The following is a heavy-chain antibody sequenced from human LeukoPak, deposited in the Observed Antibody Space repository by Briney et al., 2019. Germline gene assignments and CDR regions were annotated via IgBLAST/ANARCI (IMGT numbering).Heavy chain of an antibody. CDR2: MFHSGNT. D-gene: IGHD3-10*01. Sequence: SETLSLTCTVSAGSISGCSFHWGWIRQPPGTGLEWIANMFHSGNTYYNPSLKSRVSISVDTSKNQFSLKLSSVTAADTAVYYCARHSCITSTCTGFYGMDVWGQGTSVTVSS. CDR1: AGSISGCSFH. V-gene: IGHV4-39*01. CDR3: ARHSCITSTCTGFYGMDV. J-gene: IGHJ6*02.